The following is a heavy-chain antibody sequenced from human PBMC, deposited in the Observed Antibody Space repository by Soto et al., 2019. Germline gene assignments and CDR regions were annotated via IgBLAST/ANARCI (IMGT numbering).Heavy chain of an antibody. J-gene: IGHJ6*02. V-gene: IGHV3-74*01. Sequence: EVQLVESGGGLVQPGGSLRLSCAASGFTFSSYWMHWVRQAPGKGLVWVSRLNSDGSSITYADSVKGRFAISRDNAKNTLYLPMNSLRAEDTAVYYCARDSYSSDYYYYYGMDVWGQGTTVTVSS. D-gene: IGHD4-4*01. CDR1: GFTFSSYW. CDR2: LNSDGSSI. CDR3: ARDSYSSDYYYYYGMDV.